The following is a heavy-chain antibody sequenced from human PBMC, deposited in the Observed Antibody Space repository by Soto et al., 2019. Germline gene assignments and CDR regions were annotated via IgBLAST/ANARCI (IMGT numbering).Heavy chain of an antibody. CDR1: GYGFTTYG. D-gene: IGHD1-1*01. CDR2: ISAHNGNT. V-gene: IGHV1-18*01. Sequence: PLVQSGAEVKKPGASVKVSCKGSGYGFTTYGITWVRQAPGQGLEWMAWISAHNGNTNYAQKLQGRVTVTRDTSTSTAYMELRSLKSDDTAVYYCARGRYGDYWGQGALVTVSS. CDR3: ARGRYGDY. J-gene: IGHJ4*02.